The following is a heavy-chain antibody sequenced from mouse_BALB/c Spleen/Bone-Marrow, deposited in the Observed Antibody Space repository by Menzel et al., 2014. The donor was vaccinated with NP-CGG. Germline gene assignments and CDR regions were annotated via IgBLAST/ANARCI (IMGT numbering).Heavy chain of an antibody. D-gene: IGHD1-1*02. V-gene: IGHV3-1*02. CDR1: GYSITSGYS. Sequence: EVKLMESGPDLVKPSQSLSLPCTVTGYSITSGYSWHWIRQFPGNKLEWMGYIHYSGSTNYNPPLKSRISITRDTSKNQFYLQLKSVTTEDTATYYCTRRELYYGYAMDYWGQGTSVTVSS. J-gene: IGHJ4*01. CDR2: IHYSGST. CDR3: TRRELYYGYAMDY.